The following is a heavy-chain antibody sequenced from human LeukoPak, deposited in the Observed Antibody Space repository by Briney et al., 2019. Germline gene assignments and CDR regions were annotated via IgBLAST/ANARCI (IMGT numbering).Heavy chain of an antibody. CDR1: GSTFSSYA. CDR3: ARIMTTVTPVSSPDY. D-gene: IGHD4-17*01. CDR2: ISYDGSNK. V-gene: IGHV3-30-3*01. J-gene: IGHJ4*02. Sequence: PGRSLRLSCEASGSTFSSYAMHWVRQAPGKGLEWVAVISYDGSNKYYADSVKGRFTISRDNSKNTLYLQMNSLRAEDTAVYYCARIMTTVTPVSSPDYWGQGTLVTVSS.